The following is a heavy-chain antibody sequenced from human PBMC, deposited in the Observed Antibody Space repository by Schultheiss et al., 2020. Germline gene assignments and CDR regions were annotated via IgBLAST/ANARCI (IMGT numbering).Heavy chain of an antibody. CDR1: GFTFSSYS. Sequence: GESLKISCAASGFTFSSYSMNWVRQAPGKGLEWVSSISSSSSYIYYADSVKGRFTISRDNAKNSLYLQMNSLRAEDTAVYYCARGITMVRGVDYWGQGTLVTVSS. CDR2: ISSSSSYI. V-gene: IGHV3-21*01. CDR3: ARGITMVRGVDY. D-gene: IGHD3-10*01. J-gene: IGHJ4*02.